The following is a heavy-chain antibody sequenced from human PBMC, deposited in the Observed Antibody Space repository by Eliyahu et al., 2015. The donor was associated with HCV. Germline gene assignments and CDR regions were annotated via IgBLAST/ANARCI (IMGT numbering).Heavy chain of an antibody. CDR3: ARTYCGGDCYLGAEYFQH. CDR2: INHSGST. J-gene: IGHJ1*01. D-gene: IGHD2-21*02. CDR1: GXSFSGYS. V-gene: IGHV4-34*01. Sequence: QXQLQLWXAGLLXPXEXLSLTCAVYGXSFSGYSWGWIRQPPGKGLEXIGEINHSGSTNYHPSLKSRVTISVDTSKNQFSLKLSSVTAADTAVFYCARTYCGGDCYLGAEYFQHWGQGTLVTVSS.